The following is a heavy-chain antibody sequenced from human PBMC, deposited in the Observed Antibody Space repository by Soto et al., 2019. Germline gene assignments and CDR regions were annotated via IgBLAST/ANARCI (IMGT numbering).Heavy chain of an antibody. Sequence: SETLSLTCAGSGGSISSGGYSWSWIRQPPGKGLEWIGYIYHSGSTYYNPSLKSRVTISVDRSKNQFSLKLSSVTAADTAVYYCASSATTADYYYGMDVWGQGTTVTVSS. J-gene: IGHJ6*02. CDR3: ASSATTADYYYGMDV. V-gene: IGHV4-30-2*01. CDR2: IYHSGST. D-gene: IGHD1-26*01. CDR1: GGSISSGGYS.